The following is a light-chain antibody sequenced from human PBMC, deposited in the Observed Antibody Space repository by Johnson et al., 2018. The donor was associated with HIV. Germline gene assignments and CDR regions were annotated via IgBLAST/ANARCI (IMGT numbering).Light chain of an antibody. CDR2: DTI. Sequence: QSVLTQSPSVSAAPGQKVTISCSGTKSNIGNNYVSWYQQFTGTAPKLLIYDTIKRHSGIPDRFSGSKSGTSATLGITGLQTGDEADYYCGTWDSSMNAYVFGAATKVAVL. V-gene: IGLV1-51*01. J-gene: IGLJ1*01. CDR3: GTWDSSMNAYV. CDR1: KSNIGNNY.